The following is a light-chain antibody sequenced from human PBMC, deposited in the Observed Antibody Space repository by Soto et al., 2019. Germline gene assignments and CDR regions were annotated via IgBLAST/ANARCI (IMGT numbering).Light chain of an antibody. J-gene: IGKJ4*01. CDR2: DTS. CDR3: QQRDSWPIT. Sequence: PGARATLSCWASKDISTQLGWYQQKPGQAPRLLIYDTSERATGIPTRFSGGGFGTEFTLTISRVEPEDFAVYVCQQRDSWPITFGGGTKVEIK. V-gene: IGKV3-11*01. CDR1: KDISTQ.